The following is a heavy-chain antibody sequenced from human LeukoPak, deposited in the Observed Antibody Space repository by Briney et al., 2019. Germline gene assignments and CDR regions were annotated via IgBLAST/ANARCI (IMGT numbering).Heavy chain of an antibody. CDR3: TRRLDD. CDR1: GFSLNIDR. J-gene: IGHJ4*02. D-gene: IGHD3-16*01. Sequence: GGCLRLSCSASGFSLNIDRMDWVRQAPWKGLEWVANIKHDESEKNYLNSVKGRFTISRDNAQNSLYLQMNGLRVEDTAVYYCTRRLDDWGQGTLVTVSS. V-gene: IGHV3-7*01. CDR2: IKHDESEK.